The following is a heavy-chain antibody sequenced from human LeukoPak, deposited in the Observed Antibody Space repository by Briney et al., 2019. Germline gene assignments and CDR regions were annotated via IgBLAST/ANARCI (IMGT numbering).Heavy chain of an antibody. Sequence: GGSLTLSRTASGFTFGVYAMSWVRHAPGKGLEWVGFIRSKTYGGTTEYAAYVKGRFTISRDDSKSIAYLQMNSLKTEETAVYYCTRAGYYYDSSGTFDYWGQGNLVTVSS. D-gene: IGHD3-22*01. CDR1: GFTFGVYA. CDR3: TRAGYYYDSSGTFDY. V-gene: IGHV3-49*04. CDR2: IRSKTYGGTT. J-gene: IGHJ4*02.